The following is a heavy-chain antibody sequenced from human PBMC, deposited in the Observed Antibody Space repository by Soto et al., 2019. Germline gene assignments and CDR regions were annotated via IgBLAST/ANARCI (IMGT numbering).Heavy chain of an antibody. CDR2: VYYSGST. J-gene: IGHJ6*02. V-gene: IGHV4-39*01. CDR3: ASDYSGYSADPEYYGVEV. D-gene: IGHD3-22*01. Sequence: LSPTCSVSGGSVTLTSYYWGWIRQPPGKGLEWIGNVYYSGSTNYNPSLKSRVTISVDTSKNQFSLSLKSVTAADTAVYYCASDYSGYSADPEYYGVEVWGQGTTVTVSS. CDR1: GGSVTLTSYY.